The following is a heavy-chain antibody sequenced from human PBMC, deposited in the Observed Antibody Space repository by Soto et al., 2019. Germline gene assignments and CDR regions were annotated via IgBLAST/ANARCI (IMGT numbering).Heavy chain of an antibody. CDR1: GFTFSSYT. CDR2: ISDDGVHK. J-gene: IGHJ4*02. V-gene: IGHV3-30-3*02. Sequence: QVQLVESGGGVVQPGRSLRLSCAASGFTFSSYTMHWVSQAPGEGLDWVAIISDDGVHKFYADSVKGRFTISRDNSKNTLFLQMNGPRGEDTAVYYCATKPLGATRNLERWGQGSLVTVSS. CDR3: ATKPLGATRNLER. D-gene: IGHD7-27*01.